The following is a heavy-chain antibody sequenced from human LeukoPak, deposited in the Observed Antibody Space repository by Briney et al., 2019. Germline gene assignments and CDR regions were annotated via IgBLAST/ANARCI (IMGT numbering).Heavy chain of an antibody. Sequence: PGGSLRLSCAASGFTFSSYSMNWVRQAPGKGLEWVSSISTSSIYIYYADSVKGRFIISRDNAKTSLYLQMNSLRAEDTAVYYCARHLSGVTGYTYGRGIDYWGQGTLVTVSS. CDR3: ARHLSGVTGYTYGRGIDY. D-gene: IGHD5-18*01. CDR2: ISTSSIYI. J-gene: IGHJ4*02. V-gene: IGHV3-21*01. CDR1: GFTFSSYS.